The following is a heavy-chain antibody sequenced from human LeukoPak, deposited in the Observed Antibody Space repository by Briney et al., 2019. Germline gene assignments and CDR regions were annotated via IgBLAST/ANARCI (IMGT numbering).Heavy chain of an antibody. V-gene: IGHV3-11*01. Sequence: GGSLRLSCAASGFTFSDYYMSWIRQAPGKGLEWVSYISSSGSTIYYADSVKGRFTISRDNAKNSLYLQMNSLRAADTAVYYCARERYSSGWYGDYFDYWGQGTLVTVSS. CDR1: GFTFSDYY. CDR2: ISSSGSTI. CDR3: ARERYSSGWYGDYFDY. D-gene: IGHD6-19*01. J-gene: IGHJ4*02.